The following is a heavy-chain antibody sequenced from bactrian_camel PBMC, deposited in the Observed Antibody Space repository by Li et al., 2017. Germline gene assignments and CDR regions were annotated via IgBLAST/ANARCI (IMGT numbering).Heavy chain of an antibody. D-gene: IGHD3*01. CDR2: INDHTTT. Sequence: HVQLVESGGDSVQAGGSLRLSCRVSGYIDGSNYRAWFRQAPGKEREGVAVINDHTTTYTADSVKGRFTISRDNAKNTLSLQMNSLKPEDTAMYYCAGHYDYCSGSWCYDFGYWGQGTQVTVS. CDR1: GYIDGSNY. CDR3: AGHYDYCSGSWCYDFGY. J-gene: IGHJ6*01. V-gene: IGHV3S55*01.